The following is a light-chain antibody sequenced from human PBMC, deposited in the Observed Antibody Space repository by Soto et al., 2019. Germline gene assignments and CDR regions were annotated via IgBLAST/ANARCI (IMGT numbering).Light chain of an antibody. CDR1: QSISSY. J-gene: IGKJ1*01. CDR2: AAS. Sequence: DIQMTQSPSSLSASVGDRVTITCRASQSISSYLNWYQQKPGKAPKLLIYAASSLQSGVPSRFSGSGSGTEFTLTISSLQPEDFASYYCQQYNGYYRTFGQGTKVDIK. V-gene: IGKV1-39*01. CDR3: QQYNGYYRT.